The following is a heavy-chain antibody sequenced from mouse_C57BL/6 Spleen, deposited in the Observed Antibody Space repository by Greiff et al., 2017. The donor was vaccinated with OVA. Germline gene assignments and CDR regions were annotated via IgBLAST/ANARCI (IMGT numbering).Heavy chain of an antibody. CDR3: ARGGDYGYDGYYFDY. CDR2: ISYSGST. J-gene: IGHJ2*01. D-gene: IGHD2-2*01. Sequence: EVKLVESGPGLAKPSQTLSLTCSVTGYSITSDYWNWIRKFPGNKLECMGYISYSGSTYYNPSLKSRISITRDTSKNQYYLQLNSVTTEDTATYYCARGGDYGYDGYYFDYWGQGTTLTVSS. CDR1: GYSITSDY. V-gene: IGHV3-8*01.